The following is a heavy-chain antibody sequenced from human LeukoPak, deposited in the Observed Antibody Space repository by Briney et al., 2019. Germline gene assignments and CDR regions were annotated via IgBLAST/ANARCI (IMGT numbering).Heavy chain of an antibody. D-gene: IGHD2-2*01. CDR3: ARGQPWFDP. V-gene: IGHV4-34*01. J-gene: IGHJ5*02. CDR2: INHSGST. CDR1: GGSFSGYY. Sequence: SETLSLTCAVYGGSFSGYYWSWIRQPPGKGLEWIGEINHSGSTNYNPSLKSRVTISGDTSKNQFSLKLSSVTAADTAVYYCARGQPWFDPWGQGTLVTVSS.